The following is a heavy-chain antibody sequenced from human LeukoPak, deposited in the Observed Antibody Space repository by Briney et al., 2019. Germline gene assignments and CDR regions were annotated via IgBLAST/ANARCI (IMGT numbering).Heavy chain of an antibody. CDR2: IRPDGSTT. CDR1: VFTVSRSW. J-gene: IGHJ4*02. D-gene: IGHD1-14*01. CDR3: QPVLTSNRYRQWDY. Sequence: GGCLPLLYARSVFTVSRSWRNGIRQAPGKGLMWVSRIRPDGSTTLYADSVKGRFTISRDNAKNTLYLQMNSLVPEDKAGDYCQPVLTSNRYRQWDYWGRVTLVTVSS. V-gene: IGHV3-74*03.